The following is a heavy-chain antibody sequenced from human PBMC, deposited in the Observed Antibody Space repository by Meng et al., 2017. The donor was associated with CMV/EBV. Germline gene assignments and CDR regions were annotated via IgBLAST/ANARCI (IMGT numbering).Heavy chain of an antibody. Sequence: ESLTISCAVYGGSFSGYYWSWIRQPPGKGLEWVGEINHSGSTNYNPSLKSRVTISVDTSKNQSSLKLSSVTAADTAGYYCARAKTMDYWGQGTLVTVSS. CDR2: INHSGST. D-gene: IGHD1-14*01. CDR3: ARAKTMDY. V-gene: IGHV4-34*01. J-gene: IGHJ4*02. CDR1: GGSFSGYY.